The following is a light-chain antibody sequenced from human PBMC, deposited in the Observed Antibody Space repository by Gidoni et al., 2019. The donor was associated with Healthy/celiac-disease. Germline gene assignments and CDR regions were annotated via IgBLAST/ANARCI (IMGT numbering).Light chain of an antibody. CDR1: QSVNSY. V-gene: IGKV3-11*01. Sequence: EIVLTQSPATLSLSPGESATLSCRASQSVNSYLSWYQQKPGQSPRLLIYDASNRSTGIQARFSGSGAGTDFTLTISSLEPEDVAVYYCQQRSNWPLTFGGGTKVEIK. CDR3: QQRSNWPLT. J-gene: IGKJ4*01. CDR2: DAS.